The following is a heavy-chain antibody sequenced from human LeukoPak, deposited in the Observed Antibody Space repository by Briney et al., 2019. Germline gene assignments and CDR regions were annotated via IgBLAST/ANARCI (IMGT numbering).Heavy chain of an antibody. CDR2: IYYSGST. V-gene: IGHV4-59*01. D-gene: IGHD4-17*01. CDR3: AGTDDYGDYYYYYGMDV. Sequence: SETLSLTCTVPGGSISSYYWSWIRHPPGKGLEWIGYIYYSGSTNYNPSLKSRVTISVDTSKNQFSLKLSSVTAADTAVYYCAGTDDYGDYYYYYGMDVWGKGTTVTVSS. CDR1: GGSISSYY. J-gene: IGHJ6*04.